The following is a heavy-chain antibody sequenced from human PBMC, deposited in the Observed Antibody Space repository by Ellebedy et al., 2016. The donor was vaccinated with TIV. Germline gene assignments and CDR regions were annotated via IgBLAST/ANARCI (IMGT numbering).Heavy chain of an antibody. V-gene: IGHV1-18*01. CDR1: GYTFTSYG. CDR2: ISAYNGNT. J-gene: IGHJ6*02. D-gene: IGHD3-16*01. CDR3: ARAEGAGPYYYGMDV. Sequence: ASVKVSXXASGYTFTSYGISWVRQAPGQGLEWMGWISAYNGNTNYAQKLQGRVTMTTDTSTSTAYMELRSLRSDDTAVYYCARAEGAGPYYYGMDVWGQGTTVTVSS.